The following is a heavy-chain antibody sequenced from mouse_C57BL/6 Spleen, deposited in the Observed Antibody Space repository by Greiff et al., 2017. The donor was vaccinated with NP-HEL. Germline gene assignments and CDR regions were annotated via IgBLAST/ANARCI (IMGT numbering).Heavy chain of an antibody. CDR3: TRLGYDYAYYFDY. Sequence: VHVKQSGTVLARPGASVKMSCKTSGYTFTSYWMHWVKQRPGQGLEWIGAIYPGNSDTSYNQKFKGKAKLTAVTSASTAYMELSSLTNEDSAVYYCTRLGYDYAYYFDYWGQGTTLTVSS. V-gene: IGHV1-5*01. J-gene: IGHJ2*01. D-gene: IGHD2-4*01. CDR2: IYPGNSDT. CDR1: GYTFTSYW.